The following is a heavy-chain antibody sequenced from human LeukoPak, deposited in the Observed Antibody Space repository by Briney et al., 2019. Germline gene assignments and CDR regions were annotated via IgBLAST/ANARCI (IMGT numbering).Heavy chain of an antibody. CDR1: GFTFTSSA. Sequence: ASVTVSCKASGFTFTSSAMQWVRQARGQRLEWIGWIVVGSGNTNYAQKFQERVTITRDMSTSTAYMELSSLRSEDTAVYYCARKASVVEFDPWGQGTLVTVSS. CDR3: ARKASVVEFDP. CDR2: IVVGSGNT. D-gene: IGHD2-15*01. V-gene: IGHV1-58*02. J-gene: IGHJ5*02.